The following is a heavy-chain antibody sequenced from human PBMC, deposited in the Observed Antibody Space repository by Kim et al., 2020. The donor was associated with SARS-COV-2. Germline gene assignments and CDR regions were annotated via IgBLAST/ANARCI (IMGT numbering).Heavy chain of an antibody. V-gene: IGHV4-61*02. Sequence: SETLSLTCTVSGGSISSGSYYWSWIRQHAGKGLEWIGRIYTSGSTNYNPSLKSRVTISVDTSKNQFSLKLSSVTAADTAVYYCAREGYYYDSSGYYGYYYGMDVWGQGTTVTVSS. CDR1: GGSISSGSYY. CDR2: IYTSGST. D-gene: IGHD3-22*01. J-gene: IGHJ6*02. CDR3: AREGYYYDSSGYYGYYYGMDV.